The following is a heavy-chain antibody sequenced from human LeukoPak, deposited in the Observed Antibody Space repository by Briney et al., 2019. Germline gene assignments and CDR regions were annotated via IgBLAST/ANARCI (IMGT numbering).Heavy chain of an antibody. J-gene: IGHJ4*02. Sequence: PSETLSLTCAVSGGSISSYYWSWIRQPPGMGLEWIGYIYYSGSTNYNPSLKSRVTISVDTSKNQFSLKLSSVTAADTAVYYCARGPDDYFDYWGQGTLVTVSS. V-gene: IGHV4-59*01. CDR3: ARGPDDYFDY. CDR2: IYYSGST. CDR1: GGSISSYY.